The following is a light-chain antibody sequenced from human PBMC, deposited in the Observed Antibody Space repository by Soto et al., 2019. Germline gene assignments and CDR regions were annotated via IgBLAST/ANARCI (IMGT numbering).Light chain of an antibody. CDR1: RDISNY. CDR3: KQYVDLPFT. Sequence: DIQMNQSPSSLSASVGDRVTITCQARRDISNYLNWYQQKPGNAPNLLIYDASSLQSVVPSRFSGSGSGTDFTFNISSLQTDEFATYFCKQYVDLPFTFGPGTRVD. CDR2: DAS. V-gene: IGKV1-33*01. J-gene: IGKJ3*01.